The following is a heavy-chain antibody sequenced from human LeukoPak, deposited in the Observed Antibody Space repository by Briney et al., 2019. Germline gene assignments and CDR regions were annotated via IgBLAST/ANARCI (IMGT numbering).Heavy chain of an antibody. V-gene: IGHV4-4*07. J-gene: IGHJ4*02. CDR1: GGSISSYY. CDR2: IYTSGST. D-gene: IGHD3-3*01. CDR3: ATFTIFGVAYDY. Sequence: SETLSLTCTVSGGSISSYYWSWIRQPAGKGLEWIGRIYTSGSTNYNPSLKSRVTMSVDTSKNQFSLKLSSVTAADTAVYYCATFTIFGVAYDYWGQGTLVTVSS.